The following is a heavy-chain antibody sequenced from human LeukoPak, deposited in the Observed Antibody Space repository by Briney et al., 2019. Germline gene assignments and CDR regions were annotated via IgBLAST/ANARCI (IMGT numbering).Heavy chain of an antibody. CDR2: IYHSGST. CDR3: ARVDGYSSSWYGY. J-gene: IGHJ4*02. V-gene: IGHV4-4*02. D-gene: IGHD6-13*01. CDR1: GFTFSSYAM. Sequence: PGGSLRLSCAASGFTFSSYAMSWVRQPPGKGLEWIGEIYHSGSTNYNPSLKSRVTISVDKSKNQFSLKLSSVTAADTAVYYCARVDGYSSSWYGYWGQGTLVTVSS.